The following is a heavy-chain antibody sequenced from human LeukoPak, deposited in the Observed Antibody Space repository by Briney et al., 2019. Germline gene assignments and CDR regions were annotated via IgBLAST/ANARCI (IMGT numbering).Heavy chain of an antibody. V-gene: IGHV5-51*01. CDR1: GYRFNSYW. D-gene: IGHD2/OR15-2a*01. Sequence: GESLKISCKGSGYRFNSYWIGWVRQMPGKGLEWRGIIFPSDSDTRYIPYFQGQITISVDKSITTAHLQWSSLKASDTAMYYCARSVSPYYFDFWGQGTLVTVSS. CDR2: IFPSDSDT. CDR3: ARSVSPYYFDF. J-gene: IGHJ4*02.